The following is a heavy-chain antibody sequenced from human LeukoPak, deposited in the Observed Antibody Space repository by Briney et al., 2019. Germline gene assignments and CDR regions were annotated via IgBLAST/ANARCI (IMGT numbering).Heavy chain of an antibody. CDR1: GGSVTSYY. D-gene: IGHD1-1*01. V-gene: IGHV4-4*07. Sequence: PSETLSLTCTVSGGSVTSYYCNWIRQPAGKGLEWIGRIYSSGDTNYNPSLKSRVTISVDTSKNQFSLKLSSVTAADTAVYYCARQRIHWFDPWGQGTLVTVSS. CDR2: IYSSGDT. J-gene: IGHJ5*02. CDR3: ARQRIHWFDP.